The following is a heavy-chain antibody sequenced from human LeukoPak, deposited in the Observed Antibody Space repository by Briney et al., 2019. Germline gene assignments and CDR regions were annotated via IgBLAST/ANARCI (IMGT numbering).Heavy chain of an antibody. CDR3: ARGFSSGWNNAFDI. V-gene: IGHV4-59*01. J-gene: IGHJ3*02. D-gene: IGHD6-19*01. CDR1: GGSISSYY. Sequence: SETLSLTCTVSGGSISSYYWSWIRQPPGKGLEWVGYIYYSGSTNYNPSLKSRVTISVDTSKNQFSLKLSSVTAADTAVYYCARGFSSGWNNAFDIWGQGTMVTVSS. CDR2: IYYSGST.